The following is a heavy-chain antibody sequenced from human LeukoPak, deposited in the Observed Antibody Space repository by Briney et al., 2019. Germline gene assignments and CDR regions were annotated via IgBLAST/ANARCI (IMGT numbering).Heavy chain of an antibody. CDR2: INPSGGST. J-gene: IGHJ4*02. Sequence: ASVKVSCKASGYTFISHYMHWVRQAPGQGLEWMGIINPSGGSTSYAQKFQGRVTMTRDTSTSTVYMELSSLRSEDTAVYYCASAYCSGGSCYSGPDLDYWGQGTLVTVSS. CDR1: GYTFISHY. CDR3: ASAYCSGGSCYSGPDLDY. D-gene: IGHD2-15*01. V-gene: IGHV1-46*01.